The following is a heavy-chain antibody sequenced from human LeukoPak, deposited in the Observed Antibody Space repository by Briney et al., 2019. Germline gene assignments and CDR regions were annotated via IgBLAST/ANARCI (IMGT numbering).Heavy chain of an antibody. D-gene: IGHD5-12*01. Sequence: SVKVSCKASGGTFSSYAISWVRQAPGQGLEWMGGIIPIFGTANYAQKFQGRVTITADESTSTAYMEPSSLRSEDTAVYYCAREIGHSGYAGAFDYWGQGTLVTVSS. CDR2: IIPIFGTA. V-gene: IGHV1-69*01. CDR3: AREIGHSGYAGAFDY. J-gene: IGHJ4*02. CDR1: GGTFSSYA.